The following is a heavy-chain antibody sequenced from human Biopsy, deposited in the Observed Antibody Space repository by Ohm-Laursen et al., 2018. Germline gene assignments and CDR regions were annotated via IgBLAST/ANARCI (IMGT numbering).Heavy chain of an antibody. V-gene: IGHV1-2*02. J-gene: IGHJ6*02. D-gene: IGHD3-9*01. Sequence: ASVKVSCKASGYTFAGYYLHWVRQAPGHGLEWMGWINPNSGNANYAQSFQGRLTVTRDTSISTAYMELTSLTFDDTAIYYCARAPAYPSIDGYYGLDLWGQGTTVIVSS. CDR2: INPNSGNA. CDR3: ARAPAYPSIDGYYGLDL. CDR1: GYTFAGYY.